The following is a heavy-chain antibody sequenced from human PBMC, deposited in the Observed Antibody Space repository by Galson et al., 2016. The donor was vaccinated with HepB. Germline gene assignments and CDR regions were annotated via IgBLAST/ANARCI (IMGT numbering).Heavy chain of an antibody. J-gene: IGHJ5*02. CDR1: GFTVTTNY. CDR3: ARVPGFS. D-gene: IGHD5-12*01. Sequence: SLRLSCAASGFTVTTNYMSWVHQAPGKGLEWVSFIYSGGTTYYADSVKGRFTISRDSSTNTLYLQMNSLRAEDTAVYYCARVPGFSWGQGTLVTVSS. V-gene: IGHV3-53*01. CDR2: IYSGGTT.